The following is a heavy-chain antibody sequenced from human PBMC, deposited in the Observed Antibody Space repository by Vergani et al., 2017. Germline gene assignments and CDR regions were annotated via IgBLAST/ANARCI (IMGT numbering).Heavy chain of an antibody. V-gene: IGHV4-34*01. CDR2: INHSGST. J-gene: IGHJ5*02. Sequence: QVQLQESGPGLVKPSETLSLTCTVSGGSISSYYWSWIRQPPGKGLEWIGEINHSGSTNYNPSLKSRVTISVDTSKNQFSLKLSSVTAADTAVYYCASHYYDSSGYGGDNWFDPWGQGTLVTVSS. D-gene: IGHD3-22*01. CDR1: GGSISSYY. CDR3: ASHYYDSSGYGGDNWFDP.